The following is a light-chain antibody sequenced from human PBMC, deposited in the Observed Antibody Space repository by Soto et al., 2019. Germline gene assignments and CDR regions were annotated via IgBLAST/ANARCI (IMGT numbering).Light chain of an antibody. Sequence: QSVLTQPPSASGTPGQRVTISCSGSSSNIGSNTVNWYQQLPGTAPKLLIYTNNQRPSGVPDRFSGSKSGTSASLAISWRQYEDETDYYCAAWDDSLNGVIFGGGTKLTVL. CDR1: SSNIGSNT. CDR2: TNN. J-gene: IGLJ2*01. CDR3: AAWDDSLNGVI. V-gene: IGLV1-44*01.